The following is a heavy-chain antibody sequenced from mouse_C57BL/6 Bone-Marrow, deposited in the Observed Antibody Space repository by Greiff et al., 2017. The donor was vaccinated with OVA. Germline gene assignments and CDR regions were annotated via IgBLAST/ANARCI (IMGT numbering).Heavy chain of an antibody. CDR1: GFTSSSYG. J-gene: IGHJ2*01. Sequence: EVQGVESGGDLVKPGGSLKLSCAASGFTSSSYGMSWVRQTPDKRLEWVSTISSGGSYTYYPDSVKGRFTISRDNAKNTLYLQMSSLKSEDTAMYYCARLMGNYFDYWGQGTTLTVSS. CDR2: ISSGGSYT. CDR3: ARLMGNYFDY. V-gene: IGHV5-6*01.